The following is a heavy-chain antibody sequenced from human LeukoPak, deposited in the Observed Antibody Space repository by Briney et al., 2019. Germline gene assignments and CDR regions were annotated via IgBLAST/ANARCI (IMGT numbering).Heavy chain of an antibody. J-gene: IGHJ6*02. V-gene: IGHV4-59*01. CDR2: IYYSGST. Sequence: SETLFLTCTVSGGSISSYYWSWIRQPPGKGLEWIGYIYYSGSTNYNPSLKSRVTISVDTSKNQFSLKLSSVTAADTAVYYCARVQEPYYYYGMDVWGQGTTVTVSS. D-gene: IGHD1-14*01. CDR3: ARVQEPYYYYGMDV. CDR1: GGSISSYY.